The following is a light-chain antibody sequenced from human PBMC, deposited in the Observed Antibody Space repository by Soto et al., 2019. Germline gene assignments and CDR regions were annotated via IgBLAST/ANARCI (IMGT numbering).Light chain of an antibody. Sequence: DIQMTKSPSTMSGSVGDRVTITSLASQTISSWLAWYQQKPGKAPKLLIYKASTLKSGVPSRFSGSGSGTEFTLTISSLQPDDFATYYCQHYNIYSEAFGQGTKVDIK. V-gene: IGKV1-5*03. CDR2: KAS. J-gene: IGKJ1*01. CDR1: QTISSW. CDR3: QHYNIYSEA.